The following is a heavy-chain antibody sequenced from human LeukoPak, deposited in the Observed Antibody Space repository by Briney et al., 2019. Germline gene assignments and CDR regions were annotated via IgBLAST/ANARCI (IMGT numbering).Heavy chain of an antibody. J-gene: IGHJ4*02. Sequence: GASVKVSCKASGYMFNIYGISWVRQAPGQGLEWMAWTSVNNGDTKYGQKFQGRVTVTTDTSTSTAHMELRSLRSDDTAVYYCARQGYSGHSQGAADYWGQGTLVTVSS. CDR3: ARQGYSGHSQGAADY. CDR2: TSVNNGDT. V-gene: IGHV1-18*01. D-gene: IGHD4-23*01. CDR1: GYMFNIYG.